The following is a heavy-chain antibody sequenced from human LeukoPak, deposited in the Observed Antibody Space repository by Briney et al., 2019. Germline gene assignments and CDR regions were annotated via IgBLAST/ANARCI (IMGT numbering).Heavy chain of an antibody. J-gene: IGHJ5*02. Sequence: SETLSLTCAVYGGSFSAYYWSWIRQPPGKGLEWIGEINHSGSTNNNPSLTSRVTISVDTSKNQFSLKLSSVTAADTAVYYCARARNPRMTTVTASWFDPWGQGTLVTVSS. D-gene: IGHD4-17*01. V-gene: IGHV4-34*01. CDR3: ARARNPRMTTVTASWFDP. CDR1: GGSFSAYY. CDR2: INHSGST.